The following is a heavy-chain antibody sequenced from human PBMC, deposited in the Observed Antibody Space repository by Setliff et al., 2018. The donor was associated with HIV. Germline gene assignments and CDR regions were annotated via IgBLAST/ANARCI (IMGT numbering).Heavy chain of an antibody. D-gene: IGHD3-16*01. CDR1: GFSFSRHY. CDR3: TRAFPPMIPAAFDI. CDR2: INPSDGIP. Sequence: VKVSCKASGFSFSRHYMHWVRQAPEEGLEWVAMINPSDGIPSYAQKFQDRVVVTRDTSRSIVYMELSSLLSEDTAVYFCTRAFPPMIPAAFDIWGLGTLVTVSS. J-gene: IGHJ3*02. V-gene: IGHV1-46*01.